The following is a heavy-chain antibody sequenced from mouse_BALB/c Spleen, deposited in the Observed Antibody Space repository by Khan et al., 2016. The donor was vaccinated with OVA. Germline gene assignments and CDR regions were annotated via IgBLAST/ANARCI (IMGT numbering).Heavy chain of an antibody. V-gene: IGHV3-2*02. CDR3: ARVYGGDFDY. CDR2: ISYSGNT. D-gene: IGHD1-1*01. Sequence: EVQLVESGPGLVKPSQSLSLTCTVTGYSITSDYAWNWIRQFPGNKLEWMGFISYSGNTNYNPSLKSRISITRDTSKHQFFLQLNSVTTEDTATYYGARVYGGDFDYWGQGTTLTVSS. CDR1: GYSITSDYA. J-gene: IGHJ2*01.